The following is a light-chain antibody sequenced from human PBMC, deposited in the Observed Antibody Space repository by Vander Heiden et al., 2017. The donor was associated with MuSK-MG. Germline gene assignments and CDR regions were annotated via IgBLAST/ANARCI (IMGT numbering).Light chain of an antibody. Sequence: DIQMTQSPSSLSASVGGRVTITCRASQSISNSLNWYQQKPGKAPKLLIYAASSLQSGVPSRFSGSGSGTDFTLIISSLQPEDFATYYCQQSDSTPHTFGQGTKLEIK. V-gene: IGKV1-39*01. CDR3: QQSDSTPHT. J-gene: IGKJ2*01. CDR2: AAS. CDR1: QSISNS.